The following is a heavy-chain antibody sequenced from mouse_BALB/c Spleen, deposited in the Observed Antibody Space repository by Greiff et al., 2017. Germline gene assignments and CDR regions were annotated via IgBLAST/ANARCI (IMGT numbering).Heavy chain of an antibody. J-gene: IGHJ4*01. D-gene: IGHD6-2*01. V-gene: IGHV1S81*02. CDR1: GYTFTSYY. Sequence: VQLQQSGAELVKPGASVKLSCQASGYTFTSYYMYWVKQRPGQGLEWIGEISPSNGGTNYNQMFKVKATLTVDKSSSTAYMQHSSLTSEDSAVYYCSRSLAMDYWGQGTLVTVSS. CDR3: SRSLAMDY. CDR2: ISPSNGGT.